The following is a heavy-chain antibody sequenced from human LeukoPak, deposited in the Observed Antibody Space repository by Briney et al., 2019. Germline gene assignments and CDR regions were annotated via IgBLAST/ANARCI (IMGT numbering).Heavy chain of an antibody. CDR1: GGSFSGYY. D-gene: IGHD3-10*01. CDR3: ARSHLKVRRYGSGSYPLDY. J-gene: IGHJ4*02. V-gene: IGHV4-34*01. CDR2: INHSGST. Sequence: PSETLSLTCAVYGGSFSGYYWSWIRQPPGKGLEWIGEINHSGSTNYNPSLKSRVTISVDTSKNQFSLKLSSVTAADTAVYYCARSHLKVRRYGSGSYPLDYWGQGTLVTVSS.